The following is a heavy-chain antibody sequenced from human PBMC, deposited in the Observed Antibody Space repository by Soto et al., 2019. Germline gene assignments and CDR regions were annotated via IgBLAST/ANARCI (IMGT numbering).Heavy chain of an antibody. Sequence: QVQLQESGPGLVKPSQTLSLTCTVSGGSISSGGYYWSWIRQHPGKGLEWIGYIYYSGSTYYNPSVKSRVTISVDTSKNQFSLKRSSVTAADTAVYYCARAGIAAAGDDALGWFDPWGQGTLVTVSS. CDR2: IYYSGST. CDR1: GGSISSGGYY. J-gene: IGHJ5*02. V-gene: IGHV4-31*03. CDR3: ARAGIAAAGDDALGWFDP. D-gene: IGHD6-13*01.